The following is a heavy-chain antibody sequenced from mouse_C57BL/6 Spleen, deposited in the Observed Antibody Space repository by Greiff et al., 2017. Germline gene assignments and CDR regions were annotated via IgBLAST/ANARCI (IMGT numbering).Heavy chain of an antibody. V-gene: IGHV1-85*01. D-gene: IGHD2-12*01. Sequence: VQLKESGPELVKPGASVKLSCKASGYTFTSYDINWVKQRPGQGLEWIGGLYPRAGSTKYNEKFKGKATLTVDTSSSTAYMELHSLTSEDSAVYFCASLRRGTVWGTGTTVTASS. CDR2: LYPRAGST. CDR3: ASLRRGTV. CDR1: GYTFTSYD. J-gene: IGHJ1*03.